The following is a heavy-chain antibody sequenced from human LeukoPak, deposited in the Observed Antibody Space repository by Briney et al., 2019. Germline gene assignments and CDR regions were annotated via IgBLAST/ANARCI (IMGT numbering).Heavy chain of an antibody. D-gene: IGHD4-23*01. Sequence: GGSLRLSCAVSGFTFSSYEMNWVRQAPGKGLEWVSYISSSGKTTYYADSVKGRFTISRDNAKNSLYLQMNSLRAEDTAVYYCARDYGGSSPFDYWGQGTLVTVSS. CDR2: ISSSGKTT. J-gene: IGHJ4*02. CDR1: GFTFSSYE. CDR3: ARDYGGSSPFDY. V-gene: IGHV3-48*03.